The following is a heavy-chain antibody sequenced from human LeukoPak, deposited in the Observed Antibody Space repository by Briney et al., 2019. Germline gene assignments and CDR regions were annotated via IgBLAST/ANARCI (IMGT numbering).Heavy chain of an antibody. J-gene: IGHJ4*02. CDR3: ARERSPFDY. V-gene: IGHV4-38-2*02. CDR2: INHSGTT. Sequence: SETLSLTCTVSDYSISSGYYWGWIRQSPRKGLEWIGSINHSGTTYYNPSLKSRVTISVDTPKNQFSLKLGSVTAADTATYYCARERSPFDYWGQGTRVTVSS. D-gene: IGHD3-10*01. CDR1: DYSISSGYY.